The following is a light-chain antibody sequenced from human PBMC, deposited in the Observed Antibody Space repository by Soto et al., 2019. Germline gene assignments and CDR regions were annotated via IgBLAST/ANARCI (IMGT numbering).Light chain of an antibody. V-gene: IGKV1-33*01. CDR3: QQYDDPPLT. Sequence: DILMTQSPSSLSASVGDRVTLTCQASQDITNFLNWYQHRPGTAPKLLVYDASNLAAGVPSRFSGRGSWTPFTFPNSSPQPEDSSTNYCQQYDDPPLTFGPGTKVDIK. CDR2: DAS. J-gene: IGKJ3*01. CDR1: QDITNF.